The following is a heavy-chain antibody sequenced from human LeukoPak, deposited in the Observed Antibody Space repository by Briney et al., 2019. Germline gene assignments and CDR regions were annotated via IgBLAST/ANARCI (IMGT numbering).Heavy chain of an antibody. CDR2: IYYSGST. J-gene: IGHJ6*02. CDR3: ARNPRYFVWLSTRGYYYYGMDV. Sequence: SETLSLTCTVSGGSISSYYWSWIRQPPGKGLEWIGYIYYSGSTNYNPSLKSRVTISVDTSKNQFSLKLSSVTAADTAVYYCARNPRYFVWLSTRGYYYYGMDVWGQGTTVTVSS. CDR1: GGSISSYY. D-gene: IGHD3-9*01. V-gene: IGHV4-59*01.